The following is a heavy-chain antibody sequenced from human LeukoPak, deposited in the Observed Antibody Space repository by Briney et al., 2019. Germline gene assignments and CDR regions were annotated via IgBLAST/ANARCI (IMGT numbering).Heavy chain of an antibody. CDR3: VRHYGP. J-gene: IGHJ5*02. Sequence: SETLSLTCTVSGGSISSYYWSWIRQPPGKGLEWTAYIDYRGSTTYNPSLKSRVTISVDTSKNQFSLKLNSVTAADTAVYYCVRHYGPWGQGTLVTVSS. CDR1: GGSISSYY. D-gene: IGHD3-10*01. V-gene: IGHV4-59*08. CDR2: IDYRGST.